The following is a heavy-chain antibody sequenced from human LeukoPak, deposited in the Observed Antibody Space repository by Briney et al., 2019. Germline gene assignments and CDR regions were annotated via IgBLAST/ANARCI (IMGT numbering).Heavy chain of an antibody. CDR2: ISAYNGNT. J-gene: IGHJ4*02. Sequence: GASVKVSCKASGYTFTSYGISWVRQAPGQGLEWMGWISAYNGNTNYAQKLQGRVTMTTDTSTSTAYMELRSLRSDDTAVYYCARHAEQQLVRAHFDYWGQGTLVTVSS. V-gene: IGHV1-18*01. CDR1: GYTFTSYG. D-gene: IGHD6-6*01. CDR3: ARHAEQQLVRAHFDY.